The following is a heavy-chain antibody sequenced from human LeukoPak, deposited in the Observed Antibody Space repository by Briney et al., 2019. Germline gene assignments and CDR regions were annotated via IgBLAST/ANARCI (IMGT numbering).Heavy chain of an antibody. CDR1: GGSISSNNYF. J-gene: IGHJ5*02. CDR2: ISYSGST. CDR3: VRGSWHNWFDP. V-gene: IGHV4-39*01. Sequence: SETLSLTCTVSGGSISSNNYFWGWIRQPPGKGLEWIGSISYSGSTYYSTSLKSRVSISVDTSKNQFSLKLSSVTAADTAVYYCVRGSWHNWFDPWGQGILVTVSS. D-gene: IGHD6-13*01.